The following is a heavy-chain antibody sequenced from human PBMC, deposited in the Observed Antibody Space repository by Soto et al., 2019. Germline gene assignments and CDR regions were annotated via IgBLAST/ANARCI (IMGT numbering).Heavy chain of an antibody. D-gene: IGHD5-18*01. CDR2: MNPNSGNT. CDR3: ARGVYSYYYYYGMDV. CDR1: GYTFTSYD. Sequence: ASVKVSCKASGYTFTSYDINWVRQATGQGLEWMGWMNPNSGNTGHAQKFQGRVTMTRNTSISTAYMELSSLRSEDTAVYYCARGVYSYYYYYGMDVWGQGTTVTVSS. V-gene: IGHV1-8*01. J-gene: IGHJ6*02.